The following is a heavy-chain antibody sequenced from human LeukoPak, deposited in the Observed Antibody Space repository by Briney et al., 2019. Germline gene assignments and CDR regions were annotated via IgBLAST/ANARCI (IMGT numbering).Heavy chain of an antibody. CDR3: ARDSGSYGPSYYYYYYGMDV. CDR1: GYTFTSYG. Sequence: ASVKVSCKASGYTFTSYGISWVRQAPGQGLEWMGWMNPNSGNTGYAQKFQGRVTMTRDTSTSTVYMELSSLRSEDTAVYYCARDSGSYGPSYYYYYYGMDVWGQGTTVTVSS. V-gene: IGHV1-8*02. CDR2: MNPNSGNT. D-gene: IGHD1-26*01. J-gene: IGHJ6*02.